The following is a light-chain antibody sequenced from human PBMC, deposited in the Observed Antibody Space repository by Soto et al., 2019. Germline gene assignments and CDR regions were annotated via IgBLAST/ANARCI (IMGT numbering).Light chain of an antibody. CDR2: NNN. Sequence: QSVLTQPPSASGTPGQRVAISCSGSSSNIGSHVVYWYQQLPGTAPKLLMYNNNQRPSGVPDRFSGSKSGTSASLAISGLQSEDEADYYCAAWDDSLNGWVFGGGTKLTVL. V-gene: IGLV1-44*01. J-gene: IGLJ3*02. CDR1: SSNIGSHV. CDR3: AAWDDSLNGWV.